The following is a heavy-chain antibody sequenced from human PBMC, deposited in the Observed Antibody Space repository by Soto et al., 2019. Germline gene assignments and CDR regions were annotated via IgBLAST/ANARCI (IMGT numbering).Heavy chain of an antibody. V-gene: IGHV4-34*01. Sequence: ASETLSLTCAVYGGSFSGYYWSWIRQPPGKGLEWIGEINHSGSTNYNPSLKSRVTISEDTSKNQFSLKLSSVTAADTVVYYCARETQLLGYFSSTSCLYYYYYYMDVWGKGTTVTVSS. CDR1: GGSFSGYY. J-gene: IGHJ6*03. CDR3: ARETQLLGYFSSTSCLYYYYYYMDV. CDR2: INHSGST. D-gene: IGHD2-2*01.